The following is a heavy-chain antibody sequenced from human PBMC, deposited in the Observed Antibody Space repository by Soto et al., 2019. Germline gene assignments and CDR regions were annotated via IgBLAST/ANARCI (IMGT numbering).Heavy chain of an antibody. Sequence: EIQLVESGGGLAQPGGSLRLSCVASGFSFSEYGMSWVRQTPQKTLEWVASISGNKMTTFYPDSVKGRFFISRDNSDNTLPLQMNSLRDDDTAIYYCAKRRLNTITALSDWWGQGVQVTVSS. J-gene: IGHJ1*01. V-gene: IGHV3-23*04. CDR3: AKRRLNTITALSDW. D-gene: IGHD2-21*01. CDR2: ISGNKMTT. CDR1: GFSFSEYG.